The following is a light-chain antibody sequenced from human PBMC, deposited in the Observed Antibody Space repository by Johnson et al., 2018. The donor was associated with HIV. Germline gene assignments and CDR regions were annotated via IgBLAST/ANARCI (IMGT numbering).Light chain of an antibody. CDR1: SSNIGNNY. J-gene: IGLJ1*01. Sequence: QPVLTQPPSVSAAPGQKVTISCSGSSSNIGNNYVSWYQQLPGTAPKLLIYESTNRPSGIPDRFSGSKSGTSATLGISGLQTGDEADYYCGTWDSSLRGFVFGLATKVTVL. CDR3: GTWDSSLRGFV. V-gene: IGLV1-51*02. CDR2: EST.